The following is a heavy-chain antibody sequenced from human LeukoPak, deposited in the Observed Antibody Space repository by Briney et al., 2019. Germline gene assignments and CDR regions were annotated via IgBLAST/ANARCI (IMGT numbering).Heavy chain of an antibody. CDR3: ATDGWKLPGLYYYHYYYMDV. D-gene: IGHD4-17*01. J-gene: IGHJ6*03. CDR1: GFTFSTYW. Sequence: PGGSLRLSCAASGFTFSTYWMHWVRHAPGKGLVWVSRIDSDGNRTTYADSVKGRFTISRDNAKNTLYLQMNSLRAEDTAVYYCATDGWKLPGLYYYHYYYMDVWGKGTTVTVSS. V-gene: IGHV3-74*01. CDR2: IDSDGNRT.